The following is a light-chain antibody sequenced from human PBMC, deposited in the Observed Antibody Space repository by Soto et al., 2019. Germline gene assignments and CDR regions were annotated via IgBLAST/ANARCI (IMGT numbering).Light chain of an antibody. J-gene: IGKJ3*01. Sequence: EIVLTQSPGTLSLSPGERATLSCRASQSVSNTYLAWYQQKPGQAPRLLIYDASSRATGIPDRFSGSGSGTDFTLTISRLEPEDFAAYYCQQYGRSPGLFTFRPGTKVDIK. CDR1: QSVSNTY. CDR2: DAS. CDR3: QQYGRSPGLFT. V-gene: IGKV3-20*01.